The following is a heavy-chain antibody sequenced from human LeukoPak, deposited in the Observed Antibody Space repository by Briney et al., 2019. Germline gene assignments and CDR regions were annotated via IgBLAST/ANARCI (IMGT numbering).Heavy chain of an antibody. Sequence: SETLSLTCTVSGGSISSNSYYWGWIRQPPGKGLEWIGSIYYSGSTYYNSSLKSRVTISVDTSKNQFSLKLSSVTAADTAVYYCARVVAARPDASFDYWGQGTLVTVSS. D-gene: IGHD6-6*01. CDR3: ARVVAARPDASFDY. V-gene: IGHV4-39*07. CDR1: GGSISSNSYY. CDR2: IYYSGST. J-gene: IGHJ4*02.